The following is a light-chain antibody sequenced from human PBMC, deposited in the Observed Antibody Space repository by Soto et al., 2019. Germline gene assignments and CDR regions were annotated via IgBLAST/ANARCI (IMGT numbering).Light chain of an antibody. V-gene: IGKV2-30*01. CDR1: QSLVSSDGLTY. Sequence: VVMTQSPLSLAVTLGQTASISCRSSQSLVSSDGLTYFNWFHQRSGQSPRRLIYKVSNRDSGVPDRFTGSGSGTDFTLTISRVEAEDVGIYYCMQGSHWATFGQGTKLEIK. CDR2: KVS. J-gene: IGKJ2*01. CDR3: MQGSHWAT.